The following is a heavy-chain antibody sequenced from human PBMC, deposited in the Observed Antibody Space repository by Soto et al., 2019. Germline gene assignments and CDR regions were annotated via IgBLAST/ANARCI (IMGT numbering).Heavy chain of an antibody. CDR1: GFTFSSYA. Sequence: GGSLRLSCAASGFTFSSYAMHWVRQAPGKGLEWVAVISYDGSNKYYADSVKGRFTISRDNSKNTLYLQMNSLRAEDTAVYYCARDSSSWYYYYYGMDVWGQGTTVTVSS. CDR2: ISYDGSNK. D-gene: IGHD6-13*01. J-gene: IGHJ6*02. V-gene: IGHV3-30-3*01. CDR3: ARDSSSWYYYYYGMDV.